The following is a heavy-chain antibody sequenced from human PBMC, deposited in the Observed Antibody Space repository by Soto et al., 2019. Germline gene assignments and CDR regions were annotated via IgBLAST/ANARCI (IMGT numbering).Heavy chain of an antibody. D-gene: IGHD5-12*01. Sequence: QVQLVQSGAEVKKPGSSVKVSCKASGGTFSSYTISWVRQAPGQGLEWMGRIIPILGIANYAQKFQGRVTITADKSTSTAYMELSSLRSEDTAVYYCARDGGGDGYNYGSWGYWGQGTLVTVSS. CDR3: ARDGGGDGYNYGSWGY. CDR1: GGTFSSYT. V-gene: IGHV1-69*08. CDR2: IIPILGIA. J-gene: IGHJ4*02.